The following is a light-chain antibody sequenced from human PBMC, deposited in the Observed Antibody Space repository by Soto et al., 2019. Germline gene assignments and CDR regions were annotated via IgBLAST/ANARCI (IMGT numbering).Light chain of an antibody. CDR1: QSIGRF. CDR3: QQCYMGWT. Sequence: DIQMTQSPSTLCASVGYRVTITCRASQSIGRFLAWYQHQPGKAPKLLIYDASTLESGVPSRFSGTGSGTEFTFSITSLQPEDFGTYYCQQCYMGWTFGQGTRWIS. V-gene: IGKV1-5*01. CDR2: DAS. J-gene: IGKJ1*01.